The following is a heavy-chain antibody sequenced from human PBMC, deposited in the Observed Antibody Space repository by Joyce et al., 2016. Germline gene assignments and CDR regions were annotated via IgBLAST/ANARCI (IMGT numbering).Heavy chain of an antibody. CDR2: LSSSSSYI. V-gene: IGHV3-21*01. J-gene: IGHJ4*02. CDR3: ARSSYTNGIFDY. CDR1: GFTFSSYS. D-gene: IGHD2-8*01. Sequence: EVQLVESGGGLVKPGGSLRLSCAASGFTFSSYSMSWVRQAPGKGLEWVSSLSSSSSYIKYTDSVKGWFTISRDNAKNSLYLQMNSLRVEDTAVYYCARSSYTNGIFDYWGQGTLVTVSS.